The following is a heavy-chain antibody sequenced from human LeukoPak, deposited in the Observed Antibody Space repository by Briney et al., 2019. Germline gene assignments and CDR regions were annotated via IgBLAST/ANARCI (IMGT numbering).Heavy chain of an antibody. V-gene: IGHV3-23*01. J-gene: IGHJ4*02. CDR2: IGGSGANT. CDR3: AKALRYSSSGSDY. CDR1: GFTFSTYA. D-gene: IGHD6-13*01. Sequence: GGSLRLSCAASGFTFSTYAMSCVRQAPGKGLEWVSAIGGSGANTYYADSVKGRFTISRDNSKNTLYLQMNSLRGEDTAVYYCAKALRYSSSGSDYWGQGNLVTVSS.